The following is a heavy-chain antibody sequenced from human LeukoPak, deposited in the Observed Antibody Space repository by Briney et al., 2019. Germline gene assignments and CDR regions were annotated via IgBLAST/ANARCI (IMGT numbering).Heavy chain of an antibody. V-gene: IGHV1-18*01. CDR1: GYTFTSYG. D-gene: IGHD2-2*01. J-gene: IGHJ5*02. Sequence: ASVKVSCKASGYTFTSYGISWVRQAPGQGLEWMGWISAYNGNTNYAQKLQGRVTMTTDTSTSTAYMELRSLRSDDTAVYYCARPNLPYCSSTSCYASNWFDPWGQGTLVTVPS. CDR3: ARPNLPYCSSTSCYASNWFDP. CDR2: ISAYNGNT.